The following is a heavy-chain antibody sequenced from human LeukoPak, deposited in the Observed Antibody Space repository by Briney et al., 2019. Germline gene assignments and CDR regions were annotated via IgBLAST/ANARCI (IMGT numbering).Heavy chain of an antibody. CDR3: VGGAPNWGFDY. CDR2: MSPKSGNT. V-gene: IGHV1-8*01. Sequence: ASVKVSCKASGYTSTSYDINWVRQAPGHGFEWMGWMSPKSGNTGYAQNFQGRVTMTRDTSISTAYMELSSLRSEDTAVYYCVGGAPNWGFDYWGQGTLVTVSS. CDR1: GYTSTSYD. J-gene: IGHJ4*02. D-gene: IGHD7-27*01.